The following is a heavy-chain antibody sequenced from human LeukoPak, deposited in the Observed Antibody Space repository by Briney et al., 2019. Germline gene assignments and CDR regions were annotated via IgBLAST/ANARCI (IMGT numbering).Heavy chain of an antibody. CDR3: ARQEPYYYDII. CDR2: IYPGDSDT. D-gene: IGHD3-22*01. J-gene: IGHJ4*02. Sequence: GESLKISCKGSGYSFTSYWIGWVRQTPGKGQEWMGIIYPGDSDTRYSPSFQGQVTIPADKSISTAYLQWSSLKASDTAMYYCARQEPYYYDIIWGQXTLXXVSS. CDR1: GYSFTSYW. V-gene: IGHV5-51*01.